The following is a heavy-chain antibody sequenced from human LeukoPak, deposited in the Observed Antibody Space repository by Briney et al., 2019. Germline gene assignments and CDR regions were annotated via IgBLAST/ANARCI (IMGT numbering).Heavy chain of an antibody. Sequence: GESLQISCKGSGSSFTSYWIGWVRPLPGKGLEWMGIIYPGDSDTRYSPSFQGQVTISADKSISTAYLQWSSLKASDTAMYYCASSHYYDSSGYPHFDYWGQGTLVTVSS. CDR2: IYPGDSDT. CDR3: ASSHYYDSSGYPHFDY. D-gene: IGHD3-22*01. CDR1: GSSFTSYW. J-gene: IGHJ4*02. V-gene: IGHV5-51*01.